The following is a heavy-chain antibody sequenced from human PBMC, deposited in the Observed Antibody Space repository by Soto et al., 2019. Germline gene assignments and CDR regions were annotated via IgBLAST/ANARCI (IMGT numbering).Heavy chain of an antibody. J-gene: IGHJ6*02. CDR3: VRHRYSSGTDTYYYYYGMDV. Sequence: PGESLKISCKGSGYSFTSYWISWVRQMPGKGLEWMGRIDPSDSYTNYSPSFQGHVTISADKSISTAYLQWSSLKASDTAMYYCVRHRYSSGTDTYYYYYGMDVWGQGTTVTVSS. D-gene: IGHD6-19*01. CDR2: IDPSDSYT. V-gene: IGHV5-10-1*01. CDR1: GYSFTSYW.